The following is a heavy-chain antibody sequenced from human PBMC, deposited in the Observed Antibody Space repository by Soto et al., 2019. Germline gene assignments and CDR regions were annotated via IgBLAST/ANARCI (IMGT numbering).Heavy chain of an antibody. CDR3: ARVVVVAAYYYYYMDV. V-gene: IGHV1-18*01. Sequence: GASVKVSCKASGYTFTSYGISWVRQAPGQGLEWMGWISAYNGNTNYAQKLQGRVTMTTDTSTSTAYMELRSLRSDDTAVYYCARVVVVAAYYYYYMDVWGKWTTVTVSS. J-gene: IGHJ6*03. CDR1: GYTFTSYG. CDR2: ISAYNGNT. D-gene: IGHD2-15*01.